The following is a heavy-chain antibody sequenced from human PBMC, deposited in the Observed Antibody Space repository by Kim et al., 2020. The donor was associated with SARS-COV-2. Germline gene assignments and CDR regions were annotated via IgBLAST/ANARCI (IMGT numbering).Heavy chain of an antibody. J-gene: IGHJ5*02. CDR2: IYHSGNT. Sequence: SETLSLTCTVSGYSISSGYYWGWIRQPPGKGLEWIGSIYHSGNTYYNPSLKSRVTISVDTSKNQFSLKLSSVTAADTAVYYCARDVYSSSFGWFDPWGQG. D-gene: IGHD6-13*01. CDR3: ARDVYSSSFGWFDP. V-gene: IGHV4-38-2*02. CDR1: GYSISSGYY.